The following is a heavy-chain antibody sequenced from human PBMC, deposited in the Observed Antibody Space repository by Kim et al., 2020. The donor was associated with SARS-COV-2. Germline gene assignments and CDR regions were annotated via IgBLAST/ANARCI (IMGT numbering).Heavy chain of an antibody. CDR3: VSWGCYRRNCQVHVYF. CDR2: VNQGGNEK. J-gene: IGHJ4*01. Sequence: GGSLRLSCTASGFTFSDHWLGWVRQAPGKGLEWVANVNQGGNEKTYGDSVKGRVSISRDNSNNEVHLDLDNLRTEDTAADFCVSWGCYRRNCQVHVYF. CDR1: GFTFSDHW. D-gene: IGHD3-16*01. V-gene: IGHV3-7*03.